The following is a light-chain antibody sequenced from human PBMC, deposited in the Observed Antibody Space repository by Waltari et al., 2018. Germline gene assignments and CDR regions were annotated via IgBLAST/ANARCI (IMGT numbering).Light chain of an antibody. J-gene: IGLJ3*02. Sequence: QSVLTQPPSVSGAPGQRVTISCTGSSSNIGAGYDVHWYQQLPGTAPKLLIYGNGNRPSGGPDRVSGSKSGTSASLAITGLQAEDEADYYCQSYDSSLSGPRVFGGGTKLTVL. CDR2: GNG. CDR3: QSYDSSLSGPRV. CDR1: SSNIGAGYD. V-gene: IGLV1-40*01.